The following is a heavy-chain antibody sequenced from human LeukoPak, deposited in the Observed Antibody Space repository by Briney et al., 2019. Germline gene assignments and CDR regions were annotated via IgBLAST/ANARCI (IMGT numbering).Heavy chain of an antibody. V-gene: IGHV3-30*02. J-gene: IGHJ4*02. CDR1: GFIFSSYG. CDR3: TTDPELYSSSSEGGDY. Sequence: GGSLRLSCAASGFIFSSYGMHWVRQAPGKGLEWVAFIRYDGRNKYYADSVKGRFTISRDNSKNTLYLQMNSLKTEDTAVYYCTTDPELYSSSSEGGDYWGQGTLVTVSS. CDR2: IRYDGRNK. D-gene: IGHD6-6*01.